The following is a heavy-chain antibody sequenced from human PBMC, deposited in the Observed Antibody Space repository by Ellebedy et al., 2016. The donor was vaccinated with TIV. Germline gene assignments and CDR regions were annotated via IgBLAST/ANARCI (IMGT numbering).Heavy chain of an antibody. V-gene: IGHV2-5*02. CDR3: AHFDSSGYYYPDY. CDR1: GFSLRNREES. D-gene: IGHD3-22*01. Sequence: SGPTLVKPTETLTLTCTFSGFSLRNREESVAWIRQPPGKALEWLALIYWGDDQRYSPSLKARLTIGKDSAKKQVVLRMTNMDPKDTATYFCAHFDSSGYYYPDYWGPGILVTVSP. CDR2: IYWGDDQ. J-gene: IGHJ4*02.